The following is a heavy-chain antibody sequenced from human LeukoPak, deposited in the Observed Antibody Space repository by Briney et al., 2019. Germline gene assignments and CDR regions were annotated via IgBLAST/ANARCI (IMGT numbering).Heavy chain of an antibody. V-gene: IGHV3-48*01. CDR2: ISSSSSTI. CDR3: ARDQGDFWSGYYS. CDR1: GFTFSSYS. D-gene: IGHD3-3*01. Sequence: GGSLRLSCAASGFTFSSYSMNWVRQAPGKGLEWVSYISSSSSTIYYADSVKGRFTTSRDNVKNSLYLQMNSLRAEDTAVYYCARDQGDFWSGYYSWGQGTLVTVSS. J-gene: IGHJ5*02.